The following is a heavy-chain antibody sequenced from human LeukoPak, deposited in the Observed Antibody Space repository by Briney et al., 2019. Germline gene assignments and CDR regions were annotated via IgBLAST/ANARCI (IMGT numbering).Heavy chain of an antibody. CDR3: ANPPGPLSMITFGGVTD. J-gene: IGHJ4*02. CDR1: GFTFSSYW. V-gene: IGHV3-7*03. D-gene: IGHD3-16*01. CDR2: IKQDGSEK. Sequence: GGSLRLSCAASGFTFSSYWMSWVRQAPGKGLEWVANIKQDGSEKYYVDSVKGRFTISRDNAKNSLYLQMNSLRAEDTAVYYCANPPGPLSMITFGGVTDWGQGTLVTVSS.